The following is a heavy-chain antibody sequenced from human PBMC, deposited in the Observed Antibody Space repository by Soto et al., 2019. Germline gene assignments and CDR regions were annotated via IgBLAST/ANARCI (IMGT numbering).Heavy chain of an antibody. CDR3: ARGSGIVALPGELEDVNYDY. CDR1: GQSFSDHS. J-gene: IGHJ4*02. V-gene: IGHV4-34*01. CDR2: INESGST. D-gene: IGHD1-1*01. Sequence: QVQLQQWGAGLVKPSETLSLSCAVYGQSFSDHSWAWIRQSPGKGLEWIGEINESGSTYYNPSLKSRVTISADTSKHQFSLKLSSVSAADTAVYFCARGSGIVALPGELEDVNYDYWGQGTLVNVSS.